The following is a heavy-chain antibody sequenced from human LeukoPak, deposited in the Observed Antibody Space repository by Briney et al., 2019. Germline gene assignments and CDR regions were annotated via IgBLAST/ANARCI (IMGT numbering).Heavy chain of an antibody. D-gene: IGHD6-13*01. Sequence: GASVKVSCKASGYTSTSYYMHWVRQAPGQGLEWMGGIIPIFGTTNYAQKFQDRVTITADKSTSTAYMELSSLRSEDTAVYYCARVVGLTGYSSSWYSGYYYYMDVWGKGTTVTVSS. CDR2: IIPIFGTT. CDR1: GYTSTSYY. J-gene: IGHJ6*03. CDR3: ARVVGLTGYSSSWYSGYYYYMDV. V-gene: IGHV1-69*06.